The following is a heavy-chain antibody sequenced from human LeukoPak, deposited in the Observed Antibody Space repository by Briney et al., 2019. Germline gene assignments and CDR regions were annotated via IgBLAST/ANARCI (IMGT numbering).Heavy chain of an antibody. J-gene: IGHJ4*02. V-gene: IGHV3-30*18. D-gene: IGHD3-10*01. CDR3: AKERNYYGSGSFFGD. CDR2: TSYDGGNK. Sequence: GGSLRLSCAASGFTYNTYGMHWVRQAPGKGLEWVAATSYDGGNKWYVDSVKGRFTIPRDNYKNTLYLQMNSLRAEDMAVYYCAKERNYYGSGSFFGDWGQGTLVTVSS. CDR1: GFTYNTYG.